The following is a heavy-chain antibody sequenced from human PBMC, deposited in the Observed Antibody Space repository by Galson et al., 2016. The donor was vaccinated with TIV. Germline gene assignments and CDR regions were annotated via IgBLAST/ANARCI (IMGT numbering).Heavy chain of an antibody. CDR1: GYSVSGAYY. J-gene: IGHJ4*02. D-gene: IGHD3-16*01. V-gene: IGHV4-61*08. Sequence: ETLSLTCSVSGYSVSGAYYWGWIRQPPGKGLDWIGYVYYTGSTDYNPSLKSRVTISVDTSKNQFSLRLSSVTAADTAMYYCARVHLGYFDYWGQGILVTVSS. CDR3: ARVHLGYFDY. CDR2: VYYTGST.